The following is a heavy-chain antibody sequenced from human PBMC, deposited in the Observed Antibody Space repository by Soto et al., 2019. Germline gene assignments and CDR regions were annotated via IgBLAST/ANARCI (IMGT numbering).Heavy chain of an antibody. Sequence: LEWVSDISGSGGSTYYADSVKGRFTISRDNSKNTLYLQMNSLRAEDTAVYYCAKEWEIAAAGFDFWGQGTLVTVSS. D-gene: IGHD6-13*01. J-gene: IGHJ4*02. V-gene: IGHV3-23*01. CDR3: AKEWEIAAAGFDF. CDR2: ISGSGGST.